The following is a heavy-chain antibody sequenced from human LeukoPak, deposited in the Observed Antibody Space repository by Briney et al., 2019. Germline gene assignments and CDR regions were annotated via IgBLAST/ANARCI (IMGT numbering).Heavy chain of an antibody. CDR3: ARDKIYSGSYYLHAY. V-gene: IGHV1-18*01. D-gene: IGHD1-26*01. J-gene: IGHJ4*02. CDR1: GYTFTSYG. Sequence: GASVKVSCKASGYTFTSYGISWVRQAPGQGLEWMGLISAYNGNTNYAQKLQGRVTMTTDTSTSTAYMELRSLRSDDTAVYYCARDKIYSGSYYLHAYWGQGTLVTVSS. CDR2: ISAYNGNT.